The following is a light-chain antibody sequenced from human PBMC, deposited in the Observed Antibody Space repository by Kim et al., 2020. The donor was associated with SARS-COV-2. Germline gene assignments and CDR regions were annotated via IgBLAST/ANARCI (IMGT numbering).Light chain of an antibody. CDR2: GAS. CDR1: QSVSSSY. CDR3: QQYGSSRT. J-gene: IGKJ1*01. V-gene: IGKV3-20*01. Sequence: LSPGERVTLSCRASQSVSSSYLAGYQQKPGQAPRLLIYGASSRATGIPDRFSGSGSGTDFTLTISRLEPEDFAVYYCQQYGSSRTFGQGTKVDIK.